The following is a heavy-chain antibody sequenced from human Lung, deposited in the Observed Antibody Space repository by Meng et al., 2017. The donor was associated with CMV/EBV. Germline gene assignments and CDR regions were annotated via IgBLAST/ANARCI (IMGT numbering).Heavy chain of an antibody. CDR1: GFTFSDQW. V-gene: IGHV3-7*01. CDR2: ISKSGVDT. J-gene: IGHJ4*02. CDR3: LRDYQKI. Sequence: GGSLRLSCEDSGFTFSDQWMSWVRQAPGKGLEWVGRISKSGVDTYYADSVRGRFSISRDNVRGSLFLQMNSLRLEDSGVYFCLRDYQKIWGQGTVVTVSS. D-gene: IGHD2-2*01.